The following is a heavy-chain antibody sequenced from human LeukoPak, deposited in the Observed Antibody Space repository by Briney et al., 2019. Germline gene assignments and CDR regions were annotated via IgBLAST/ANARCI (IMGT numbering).Heavy chain of an antibody. CDR3: ARDIAAAGPHNWFDP. Sequence: SETLSLTCAVSGGSISSGGYSWSWIRQPPGKGLEWIGYIYYSGSTYYNPSLKSRVTISVDTSKNQFSLKLSSVTAADTAVYYCARDIAAAGPHNWFDPWGQGTLVTVSS. J-gene: IGHJ5*02. D-gene: IGHD6-13*01. CDR2: IYYSGST. V-gene: IGHV4-31*11. CDR1: GGSISSGGYS.